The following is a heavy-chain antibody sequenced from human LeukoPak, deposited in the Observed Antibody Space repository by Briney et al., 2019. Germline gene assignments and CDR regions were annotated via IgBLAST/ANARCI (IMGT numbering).Heavy chain of an antibody. J-gene: IGHJ6*02. CDR1: GFTFSSYA. CDR2: ISASGGST. V-gene: IGHV3-23*01. CDR3: ARPHPRTVFGVFSYYYGMDV. Sequence: GGSMRLSCAASGFTFSSYAMSWVRQAPGKGPEWVSTISASGGSTYYADSVKGRFIISRDNAKNSLYLQMNSLRAEDTAVYYCARPHPRTVFGVFSYYYGMDVWGQGTTVTVSS. D-gene: IGHD3-3*01.